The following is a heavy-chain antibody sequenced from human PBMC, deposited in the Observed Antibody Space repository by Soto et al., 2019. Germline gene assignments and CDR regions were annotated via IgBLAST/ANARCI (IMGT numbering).Heavy chain of an antibody. CDR3: AAPPRY. Sequence: SETLSLTCTVSGGSISSYYWSWIRQSPGKGLEWIGYIYYTGSAYYNPSLKSRVTMSVDTSKNQFSLKVTSVTAADTAVYYCAAPPRYWGQGTLVTVSS. CDR1: GGSISSYY. CDR2: IYYTGSA. D-gene: IGHD6-6*01. J-gene: IGHJ1*01. V-gene: IGHV4-59*01.